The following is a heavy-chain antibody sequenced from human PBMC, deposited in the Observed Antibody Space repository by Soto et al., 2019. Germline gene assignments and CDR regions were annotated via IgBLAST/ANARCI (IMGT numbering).Heavy chain of an antibody. V-gene: IGHV3-23*01. Sequence: PGGSLRLSCAASGFTFSSYAMSWVRQAPGKGLEWVSAITGSGGGTYYVDSVKGRFTISRDNSKSTLYLQMNSLRAEDTAVYYCAKDLRKGFGVVTYGMDVWGQGTTVTVSS. J-gene: IGHJ6*02. CDR3: AKDLRKGFGVVTYGMDV. CDR2: ITGSGGGT. CDR1: GFTFSSYA. D-gene: IGHD3-3*01.